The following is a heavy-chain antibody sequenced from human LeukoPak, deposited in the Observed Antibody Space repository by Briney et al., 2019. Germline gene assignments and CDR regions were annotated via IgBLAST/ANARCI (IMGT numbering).Heavy chain of an antibody. CDR2: ISYDGSNK. V-gene: IGHV3-30-3*01. CDR3: ARGELAGYCSSTSCPDLDY. Sequence: GGSLRLSCAASGFTFSSYAMHWVRQAPGKGLEWVAVISYDGSNKYYADSVKGRFTISRDNSKNTLYLQMNSLRAEDTAVYYCARGELAGYCSSTSCPDLDYWGQGTLVTVSS. J-gene: IGHJ4*02. CDR1: GFTFSSYA. D-gene: IGHD2-2*01.